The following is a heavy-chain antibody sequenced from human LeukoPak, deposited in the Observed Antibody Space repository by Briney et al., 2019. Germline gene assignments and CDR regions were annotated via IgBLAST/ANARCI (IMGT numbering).Heavy chain of an antibody. D-gene: IGHD1-26*01. V-gene: IGHV3-21*01. CDR2: ISSSSSYI. J-gene: IGHJ4*02. Sequence: PGGSLRLSCAASGFTFSSYSMNWVRQAPGKGLEWVSSISSSSSYIYYADSVKGRFTISRDNAKNSLYLQMNSLRAEDTAVYYCARAHLGATDLYYFDYWGQGTLVTVSS. CDR1: GFTFSSYS. CDR3: ARAHLGATDLYYFDY.